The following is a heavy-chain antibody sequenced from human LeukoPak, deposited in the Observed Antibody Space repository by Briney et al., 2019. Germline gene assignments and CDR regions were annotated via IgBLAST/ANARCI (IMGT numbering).Heavy chain of an antibody. J-gene: IGHJ4*02. CDR3: ARDRSTTVTTFFDY. V-gene: IGHV3-23*01. D-gene: IGHD4-17*01. CDR1: GFTFSRYA. CDR2: IGGSDGTT. Sequence: DPGGSLRLSCAASGFTFSRYAMLWVRQSPGKGLEWVSAIGGSDGTTYYADSVKGRCIISRDNYKNILYLQMNSLRAEDTAVYYCARDRSTTVTTFFDYWGQGTLVTVSS.